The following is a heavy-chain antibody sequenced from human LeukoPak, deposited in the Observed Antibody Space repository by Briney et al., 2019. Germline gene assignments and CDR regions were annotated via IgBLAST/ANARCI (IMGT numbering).Heavy chain of an antibody. V-gene: IGHV4-4*02. CDR3: TRENRPFCPFAY. J-gene: IGHJ4*02. CDR1: GFTFSSYA. D-gene: IGHD2/OR15-2a*01. CDR2: ISHGGTT. Sequence: PGGSLRLSCAASGFTFSSYAMHWVRQAPGKGLEWIGEISHGGTTNYNPSLRSRVAMSLDRANNQFSLSLTSVTAADTAVYYCTRENRPFCPFAYWGQGVLVTVSS.